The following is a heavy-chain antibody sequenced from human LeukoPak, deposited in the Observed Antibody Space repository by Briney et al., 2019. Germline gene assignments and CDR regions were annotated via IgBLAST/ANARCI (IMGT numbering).Heavy chain of an antibody. D-gene: IGHD5-18*01. CDR1: GYSISSGYY. CDR3: ARDGYSYGSSFDY. CDR2: IYHSGST. J-gene: IGHJ4*02. Sequence: SETLSLTCTVSGYSISSGYYWGWIRQPPGKGLEWIGSIYHSGSTYYNPSLKSRVTISVDTSKNQFSLKLSSVTAADTAVYYCARDGYSYGSSFDYWGQGTLVTVSS. V-gene: IGHV4-38-2*02.